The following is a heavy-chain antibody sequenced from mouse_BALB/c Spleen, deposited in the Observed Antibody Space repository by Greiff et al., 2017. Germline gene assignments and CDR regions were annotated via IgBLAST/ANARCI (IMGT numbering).Heavy chain of an antibody. J-gene: IGHJ3*01. Sequence: EVKLVESGGGLVQPGGSRKLSCAASGFTFSDYGMAWVRQAPGKGPEWVAFISNLAYSIYYADTVTGRFTISRENAKNTLYLEMSSLRSEDTAMYYCARDEGLRRGSWFAYWGQGTLVTVSA. D-gene: IGHD2-4*01. CDR2: ISNLAYSI. V-gene: IGHV5-15*02. CDR1: GFTFSDYG. CDR3: ARDEGLRRGSWFAY.